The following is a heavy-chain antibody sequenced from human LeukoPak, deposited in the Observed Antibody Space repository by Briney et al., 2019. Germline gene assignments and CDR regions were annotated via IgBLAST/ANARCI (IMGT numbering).Heavy chain of an antibody. V-gene: IGHV1-46*01. CDR2: INPSGGSTT. CDR1: GHTFTNYY. D-gene: IGHD3-22*01. J-gene: IGHJ4*02. CDR3: ARAFSSGRRFDY. Sequence: ASVNVSCKASGHTFTNYYIHWVRQAPGQGLEWMGIINPSGGSTTNYAQKFQGRVTMTRDTSTSTVDMELSSLISEDTAVYYCARAFSSGRRFDYWGQGTLVTVSS.